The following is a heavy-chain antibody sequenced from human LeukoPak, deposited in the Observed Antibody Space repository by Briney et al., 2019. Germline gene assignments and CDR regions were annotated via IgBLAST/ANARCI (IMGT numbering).Heavy chain of an antibody. J-gene: IGHJ4*02. V-gene: IGHV3-53*01. CDR2: IYSGGDT. D-gene: IGHD2-15*01. CDR1: EFTVYNSY. Sequence: GGSLRLSCAVSEFTVYNSYMSWVRQAPGKGLEWVSIIYSGGDTFYVDSVKGRFTVSRDNSKNTVSLQMNSLRAEDTAVYYCANGRLEQCNGAICYPFDNWGQGILVTVSP. CDR3: ANGRLEQCNGAICYPFDN.